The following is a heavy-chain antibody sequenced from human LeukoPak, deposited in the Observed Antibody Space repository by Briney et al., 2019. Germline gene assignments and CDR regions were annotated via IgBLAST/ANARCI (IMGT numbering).Heavy chain of an antibody. D-gene: IGHD3-10*01. Sequence: SETLSLTCAVYGGSFSGYYWRWIRQPPGKGLEWIGEINHSGSTNYNPSLKSRVTISVDTSKNHFSLKLSYVTAADTAVYYCARGRWFRWTYYYYMDVWGKGTTVTVSS. J-gene: IGHJ6*03. CDR3: ARGRWFRWTYYYYMDV. CDR1: GGSFSGYY. CDR2: INHSGST. V-gene: IGHV4-34*01.